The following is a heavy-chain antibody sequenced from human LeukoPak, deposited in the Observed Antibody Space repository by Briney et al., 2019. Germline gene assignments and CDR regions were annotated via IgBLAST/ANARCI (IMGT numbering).Heavy chain of an antibody. J-gene: IGHJ4*02. CDR2: IYSGGST. V-gene: IGHV3-53*01. D-gene: IGHD3-3*01. CDR1: GFTVSSNY. Sequence: PGGSLRLSCAASGFTVSSNYMSWVRQAPGKGLEGASVIYSGGSTYYADSLKGRFTISRDNSKNTLYLQMNSLRAEDTAVYYCARCGQYYDFWSGYSGDYYFDYWGQGTLVAVSS. CDR3: ARCGQYYDFWSGYSGDYYFDY.